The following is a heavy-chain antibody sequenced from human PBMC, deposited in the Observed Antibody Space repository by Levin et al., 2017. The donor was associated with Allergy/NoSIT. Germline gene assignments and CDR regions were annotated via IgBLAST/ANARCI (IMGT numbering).Heavy chain of an antibody. Sequence: GESLKISCKGSGYSFTRYWIGWVRQMSGKGLEWMGSIYPGDSDLRYSPSFQGQVTISADRSIRTAYLQWSSLKASDSAMYYCASGGDYYSVDYWGQGTLVTVSS. V-gene: IGHV5-51*01. D-gene: IGHD2-21*02. J-gene: IGHJ4*02. CDR2: IYPGDSDL. CDR3: ASGGDYYSVDY. CDR1: GYSFTRYW.